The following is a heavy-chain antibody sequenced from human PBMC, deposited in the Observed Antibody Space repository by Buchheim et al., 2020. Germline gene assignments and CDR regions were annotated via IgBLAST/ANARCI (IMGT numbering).Heavy chain of an antibody. V-gene: IGHV4-30-4*01. J-gene: IGHJ4*02. CDR3: ARVFGYSYGYPLYYFDY. CDR1: GGSISSGDYY. D-gene: IGHD5-18*01. CDR2: IYYSGST. Sequence: QVQLQESGPGLVKPSQTLSLTCTVSGGSISSGDYYWSWIRQPPGKGLEWIGYIYYSGSTYYNPSLQSRVTISVDTSKNPFSLKLSSVTAADTAVYYCARVFGYSYGYPLYYFDYWGQGTL.